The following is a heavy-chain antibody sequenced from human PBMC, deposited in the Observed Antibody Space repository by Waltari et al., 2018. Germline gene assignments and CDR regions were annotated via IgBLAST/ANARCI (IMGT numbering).Heavy chain of an antibody. J-gene: IGHJ5*02. CDR2: INPNSGNT. D-gene: IGHD5-12*01. V-gene: IGHV1-8*01. Sequence: QVQLVQSGAEVKKPGASVKVSCKASGYTFTSYDINWVRQATGQGLEWMGWINPNSGNTGYAQKFQGRVTMTRNTSISTAYMELSSLRSEDTAVYYCASAMSGYDQGPNWFDPWGQGTLVTVSS. CDR3: ASAMSGYDQGPNWFDP. CDR1: GYTFTSYD.